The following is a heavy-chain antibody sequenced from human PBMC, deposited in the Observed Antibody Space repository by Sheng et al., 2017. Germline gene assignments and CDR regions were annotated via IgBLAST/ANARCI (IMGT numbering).Heavy chain of an antibody. V-gene: IGHV3-23*04. J-gene: IGHJ4*02. CDR2: IIGRGTDT. CDR3: AKPQGSISYYDFWSAFDS. Sequence: EVQLVESGGGLVQPGGPVSLSCAASGFTFSDYGMSWVRQAPGKGLEWVSTIIGRGTDTYYADSVKGRFTISRDNSKNTLFLQMKGLGAADTAVYYCAKPQGSISYYDFWSAFDSWGQGTLVTVSS. CDR1: GFTFSDYG. D-gene: IGHD3-3*01.